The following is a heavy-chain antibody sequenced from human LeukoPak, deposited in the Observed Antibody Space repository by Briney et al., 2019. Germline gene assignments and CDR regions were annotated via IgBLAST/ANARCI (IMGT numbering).Heavy chain of an antibody. CDR3: ARGTGPPGRN. CDR2: IYHSGST. J-gene: IGHJ4*02. Sequence: PSETLSLTCTVSGGSISSGGYYWSWIRQPPGKGLEWIGYIYHSGSTYYNPSLKSRVTISVDRSKNQFSLKLSSVTAADTAVYYCARGTGPPGRNWGQGTLVTVSS. D-gene: IGHD2-8*02. CDR1: GGSISSGGYY. V-gene: IGHV4-30-2*01.